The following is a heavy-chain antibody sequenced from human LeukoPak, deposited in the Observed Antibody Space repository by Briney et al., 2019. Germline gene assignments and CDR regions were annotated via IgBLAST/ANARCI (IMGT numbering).Heavy chain of an antibody. D-gene: IGHD6-19*01. CDR3: AREQSGSGWPT. CDR1: GFTFSSYS. CDR2: ISGSSSNI. Sequence: PGGSLRLSCAASGFTFSSYSMTWVRQAPGKGLEWVSSISGSSSNIYYADSVKGRFSISRDNAKNSLYLQMNSLRAEDTAVYFCAREQSGSGWPTWGQRTLVTVSS. V-gene: IGHV3-21*01. J-gene: IGHJ5*02.